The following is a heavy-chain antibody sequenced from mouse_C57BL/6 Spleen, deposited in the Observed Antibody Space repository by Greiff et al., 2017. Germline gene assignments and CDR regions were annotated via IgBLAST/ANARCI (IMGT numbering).Heavy chain of an antibody. CDR2: IRSKSNNYAT. D-gene: IGHD1-1*01. V-gene: IGHV10-1*01. J-gene: IGHJ2*01. Sequence: EVQRVESGGGLVQPKGSLKLSCAASGFSFNTYAMNWVRQAPGKGLEWVARIRSKSNNYATYYADSVKDRFTISRDDSESMLYLQMNNLKTEDTAMYYCVRHDGSSYFDYWGQGTTLTVSS. CDR3: VRHDGSSYFDY. CDR1: GFSFNTYA.